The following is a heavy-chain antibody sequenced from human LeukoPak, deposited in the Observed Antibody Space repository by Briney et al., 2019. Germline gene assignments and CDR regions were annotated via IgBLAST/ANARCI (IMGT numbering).Heavy chain of an antibody. CDR2: IYYSGST. D-gene: IGHD2-15*01. V-gene: IGHV4-59*01. J-gene: IGHJ4*02. CDR1: GGSISSYY. CDR3: ARVTGDSLFDY. Sequence: PSETLSLTCTVSGGSISSYYSSCIRQPPGEGLEWIGYIYYSGSTNYNPSLKSRVTISVDTSKNQFSLKLSSVTAADTAVYYCARVTGDSLFDYWGQGTLVTVSS.